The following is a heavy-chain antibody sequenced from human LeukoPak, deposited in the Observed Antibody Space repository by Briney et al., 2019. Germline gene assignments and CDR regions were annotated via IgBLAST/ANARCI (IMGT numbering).Heavy chain of an antibody. CDR3: ARTLYYDDSRYFDH. Sequence: GESLKISCKGAGYSFIHYWIAWVRQMPGKGLEWMGFIYPGDPDSTYSPSFEGQVTISADTSISTAYLQWGSLKASDTAMYYCARTLYYDDSRYFDHWGQGTLVTVSS. D-gene: IGHD3-22*01. J-gene: IGHJ4*02. V-gene: IGHV5-51*01. CDR2: IYPGDPDS. CDR1: GYSFIHYW.